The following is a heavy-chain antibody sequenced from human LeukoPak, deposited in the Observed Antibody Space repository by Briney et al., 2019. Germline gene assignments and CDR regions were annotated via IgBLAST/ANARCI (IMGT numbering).Heavy chain of an antibody. CDR2: IYSGGST. Sequence: GGSLRLSCAASGFTVSSNYMSWVRQAPGKGLEWVSVIYSGGSTYYADSVKGRFTISRDNSKNTLYLQMNSLRAEDTPVYYCARDCGGDCYYAFDIWGQGTMVTVSS. D-gene: IGHD2-21*01. J-gene: IGHJ3*02. V-gene: IGHV3-53*01. CDR1: GFTVSSNY. CDR3: ARDCGGDCYYAFDI.